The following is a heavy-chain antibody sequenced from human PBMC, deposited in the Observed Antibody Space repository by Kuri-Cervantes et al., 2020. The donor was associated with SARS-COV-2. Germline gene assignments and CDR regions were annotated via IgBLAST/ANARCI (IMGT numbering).Heavy chain of an antibody. Sequence: GESLKISCKASGYTFTDFWIGWVRQMPGKGLEWMGVIYPGDSDTRYSPAFQGQVTISADKSITTAYLQWSSLKASDTAMYYCARPARVAPVFDAFDIWGQGTMVTVSS. CDR3: ARPARVAPVFDAFDI. CDR1: GYTFTDFW. D-gene: IGHD5/OR15-5a*01. V-gene: IGHV5-51*01. J-gene: IGHJ3*02. CDR2: IYPGDSDT.